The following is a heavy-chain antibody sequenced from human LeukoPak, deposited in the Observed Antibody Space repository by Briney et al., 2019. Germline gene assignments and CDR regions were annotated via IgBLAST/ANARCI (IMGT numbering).Heavy chain of an antibody. CDR1: GYTFTGYY. CDR2: INPNSGDT. J-gene: IGHJ3*02. Sequence: ASVKVSCKASGYTFTGYYIHWVRQTPGQGLEWVAWINPNSGDTHYAQNFQGRVTMTRDTSISTASMDLSRLRSNDTAVYYCARAPKNDAYDIWDRGTMVTVSS. CDR3: ARAPKNDAYDI. V-gene: IGHV1-2*02.